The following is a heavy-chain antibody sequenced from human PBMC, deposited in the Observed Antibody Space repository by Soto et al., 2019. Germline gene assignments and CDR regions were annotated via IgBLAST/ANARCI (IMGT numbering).Heavy chain of an antibody. J-gene: IGHJ3*02. CDR3: TLGSSSAEVFDI. CDR1: GGSFSIYT. D-gene: IGHD6-6*01. CDR2: IIPMFDIA. V-gene: IGHV1-69*02. Sequence: QVQLVQSGVEVKKPGSSVKVSCKAAGGSFSIYTVLWVRQAPGQGLEWMGRIIPMFDIANYAQNFQGRVTFNADKFTDTVYMEMLNLRSDDTAVYYCTLGSSSAEVFDIWGQGTLVTVSS.